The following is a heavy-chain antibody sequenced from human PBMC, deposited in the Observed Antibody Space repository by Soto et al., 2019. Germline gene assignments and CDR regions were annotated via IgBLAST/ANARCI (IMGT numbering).Heavy chain of an antibody. J-gene: IGHJ5*02. CDR3: ARERNSGSYPRRWFDP. CDR1: GGSISSYY. D-gene: IGHD1-26*01. CDR2: IYYSGST. V-gene: IGHV4-59*01. Sequence: SETLSLTCTVSGGSISSYYWSWIRQPPGKGLEWIGYIYYSGSTNYNPPLKSRVTISVDTSKNQFSLKLSSVTAADTAVYYCARERNSGSYPRRWFDPWGQGTLVTVSS.